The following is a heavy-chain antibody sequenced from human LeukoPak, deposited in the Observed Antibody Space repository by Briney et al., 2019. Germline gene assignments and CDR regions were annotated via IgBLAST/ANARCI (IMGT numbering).Heavy chain of an antibody. J-gene: IGHJ3*02. V-gene: IGHV3-21*01. Sequence: GGSLRLSCAASGFTFSSYSINWVRQAPGKGLEWVSAIDSSSSYIYYADSVKGRFTISRDNAKNSLFLQMNSLRVEDTAVYYCARPGITGTMGYGAFDIWGQGTRVTVSS. CDR2: IDSSSSYI. D-gene: IGHD1-7*01. CDR1: GFTFSSYS. CDR3: ARPGITGTMGYGAFDI.